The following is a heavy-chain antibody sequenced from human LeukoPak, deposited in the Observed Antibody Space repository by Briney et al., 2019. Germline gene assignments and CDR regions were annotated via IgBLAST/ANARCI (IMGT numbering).Heavy chain of an antibody. CDR2: IWYDGSNK. Sequence: GRSLRLSCAGSGFTFSNYGMNWVRQAPGKGLEGVAVIWYDGSNKYYADSVKGRFTISRDNSKNTVYLQMNSLRAEDTAVYYCARLGSKWSFDYWGQGTLVTVSS. V-gene: IGHV3-33*01. J-gene: IGHJ4*02. D-gene: IGHD2-15*01. CDR3: ARLGSKWSFDY. CDR1: GFTFSNYG.